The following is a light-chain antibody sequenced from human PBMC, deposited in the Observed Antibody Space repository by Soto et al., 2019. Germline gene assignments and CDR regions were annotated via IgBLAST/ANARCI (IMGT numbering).Light chain of an antibody. CDR2: GAS. CDR1: QSLSSSY. V-gene: IGKV3-20*01. J-gene: IGKJ1*01. Sequence: EIVLTQSPGTLSLSPGESATLSCRASQSLSSSYLTWYQQRPGQAPRLLIYGASTRATGIPDRFSGSGSGTDFTLTISRLEPEDFAVYYCQQYGRTPPWTFGQGTKVEIK. CDR3: QQYGRTPPWT.